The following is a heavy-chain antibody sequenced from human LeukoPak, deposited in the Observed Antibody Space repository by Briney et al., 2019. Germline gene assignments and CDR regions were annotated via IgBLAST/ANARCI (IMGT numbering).Heavy chain of an antibody. V-gene: IGHV1-69*04. CDR3: ARVGRLGAFDI. Sequence: GASVKVSCKASGYIITGYYLHWVRQAPGQGLEWMGRIIPILGIANYAQKFQGRVTITADKSTSTAYMELSSLRSEDTAVYYCARVGRLGAFDIWGQGTMVTVSS. J-gene: IGHJ3*02. D-gene: IGHD6-25*01. CDR1: GYIITGYY. CDR2: IIPILGIA.